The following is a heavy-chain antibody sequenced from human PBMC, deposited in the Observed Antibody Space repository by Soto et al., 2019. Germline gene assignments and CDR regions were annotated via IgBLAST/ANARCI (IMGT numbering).Heavy chain of an antibody. V-gene: IGHV3-7*01. CDR3: ARDPPWLVYGAFDI. CDR1: GFTFSSYW. CDR2: IKQDGSEK. J-gene: IGHJ3*02. Sequence: GSLRLSCAASGFTFSSYWMSWVRQAPGKGLEWVANIKQDGSEKYYVDSVKGRFTISRDNAKNSLYLQMNSLRAEDTAVYYCARDPPWLVYGAFDIWGQGTMVTVSS. D-gene: IGHD6-19*01.